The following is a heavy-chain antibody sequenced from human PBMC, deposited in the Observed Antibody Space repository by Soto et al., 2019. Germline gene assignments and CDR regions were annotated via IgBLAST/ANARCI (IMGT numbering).Heavy chain of an antibody. CDR2: IWYDGSRE. D-gene: IGHD3-22*01. Sequence: GGSLRLSCAAPGFSFTRYGFHWVRQAPGKGLEWLAVIWYDGSREYYVESVKGRFTVSRDNSKTTVYLQMNSLRAEDTALYYCARDDDTSSHYGMLVWDQGXQVTVYS. J-gene: IGHJ4*02. CDR1: GFSFTRYG. V-gene: IGHV3-33*01. CDR3: ARDDDTSSHYGMLV.